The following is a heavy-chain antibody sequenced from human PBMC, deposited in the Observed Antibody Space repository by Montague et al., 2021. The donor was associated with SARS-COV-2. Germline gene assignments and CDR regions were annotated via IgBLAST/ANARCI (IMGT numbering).Heavy chain of an antibody. Sequence: TLSLTCTVSGGSISSGSYFWSWIRQPAGKGLEWIGRIYTSGSTNYNPSLKSRVTISVDTSKNQFSLKLSSVTAADTAVYYCARDAGIAATGLNWLDPWGQGTLVTVSS. J-gene: IGHJ5*02. CDR2: IYTSGST. CDR3: ARDAGIAATGLNWLDP. CDR1: GGSISSGSYF. V-gene: IGHV4-61*02. D-gene: IGHD6-13*01.